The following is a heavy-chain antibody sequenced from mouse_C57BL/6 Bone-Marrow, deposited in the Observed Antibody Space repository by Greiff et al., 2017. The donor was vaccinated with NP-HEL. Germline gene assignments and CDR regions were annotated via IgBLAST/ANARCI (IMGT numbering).Heavy chain of an antibody. V-gene: IGHV1-81*01. CDR3: ARGVYWYFDV. Sequence: VQVVESGAELARPGASVKLSCKASGYTFTSYGISWVKQRTGQGLEWIGEIYPRSGNTYYNEKFKGKATLTADKSSSTAYMELRSLTSEDSAVYFCARGVYWYFDVWGTGTTVTVSS. CDR1: GYTFTSYG. CDR2: IYPRSGNT. J-gene: IGHJ1*03.